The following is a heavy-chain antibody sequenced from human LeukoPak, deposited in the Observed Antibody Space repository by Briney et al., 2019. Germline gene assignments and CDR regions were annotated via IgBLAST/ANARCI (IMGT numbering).Heavy chain of an antibody. D-gene: IGHD3-10*01. Sequence: HTGGSLRLSCAASGFTVSSNYMSWVRQAPGKGLEWVSVIYSGGSTDYADSVKGRFTISRDNSKNTLYLQMNSLRAEDTAVYYCASLGFYYNSDDYWGQGTLVTVSS. CDR2: IYSGGST. CDR3: ASLGFYYNSDDY. CDR1: GFTVSSNY. V-gene: IGHV3-66*01. J-gene: IGHJ4*02.